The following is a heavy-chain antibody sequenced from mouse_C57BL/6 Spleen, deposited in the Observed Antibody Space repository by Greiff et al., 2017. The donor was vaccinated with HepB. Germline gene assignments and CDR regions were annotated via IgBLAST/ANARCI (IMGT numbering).Heavy chain of an antibody. J-gene: IGHJ3*01. Sequence: VMLVESGPELVKPGASVKISCKASGYAFSSSWMNWVKQRPGKGLEWIGRIYPGDGDNNYNGKFKGKATLTADKSSSTAYMQLSSLTSEDSAVYFCARYGNEFAYWGQGTLVTVSA. V-gene: IGHV1-82*01. CDR1: GYAFSSSW. CDR2: IYPGDGDN. D-gene: IGHD2-1*01. CDR3: ARYGNEFAY.